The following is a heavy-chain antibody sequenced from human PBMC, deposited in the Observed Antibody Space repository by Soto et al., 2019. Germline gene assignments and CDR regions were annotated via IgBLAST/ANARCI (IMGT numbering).Heavy chain of an antibody. Sequence: SETLSLTCTVSGGSISSSSYYWGWIRQPPGKGLEWIGNIYYSGSTNYNPSLKSRVTISVDTSKNQFSLKLSSVTAADTAVYYCARDKHDFWSGYYQPNYYYGMDVWGQGTTVTVSS. CDR3: ARDKHDFWSGYYQPNYYYGMDV. D-gene: IGHD3-3*01. J-gene: IGHJ6*02. CDR2: IYYSGST. V-gene: IGHV4-61*01. CDR1: GGSISSSSYY.